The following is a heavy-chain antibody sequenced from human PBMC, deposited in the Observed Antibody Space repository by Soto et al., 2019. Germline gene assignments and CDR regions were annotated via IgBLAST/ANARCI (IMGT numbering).Heavy chain of an antibody. CDR2: IIPIFGTA. D-gene: IGHD2-2*01. J-gene: IGHJ6*02. Sequence: QVQLVQSGAEVKKPGSSVKVSCKASGGTFSSYAISWVRQAPGQGLEWMGGIIPIFGTANYAQKFQGRVTITADEPTSTAYMELSSLRAEDTAVYYCAAPGGDIVVAHDGMDVWGQGTTVTVSS. V-gene: IGHV1-69*01. CDR1: GGTFSSYA. CDR3: AAPGGDIVVAHDGMDV.